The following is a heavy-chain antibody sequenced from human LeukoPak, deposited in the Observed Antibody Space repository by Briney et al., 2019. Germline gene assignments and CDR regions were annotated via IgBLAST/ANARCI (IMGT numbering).Heavy chain of an antibody. J-gene: IGHJ4*02. CDR3: ARSRGYDALVFDY. D-gene: IGHD5-12*01. CDR1: GFTFSSYA. Sequence: PGGSLRLSCAASGFTFSSYAMHWVRQAPGKGLEWVAVISYDGSNKYYADSVKGRFTISRDNSKNTLYLQMNSLRAEDTAVYYCARSRGYDALVFDYRGQGTLVTVSS. CDR2: ISYDGSNK. V-gene: IGHV3-30-3*01.